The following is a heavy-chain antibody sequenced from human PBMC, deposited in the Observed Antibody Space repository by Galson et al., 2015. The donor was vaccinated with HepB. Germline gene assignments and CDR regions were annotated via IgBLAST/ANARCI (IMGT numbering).Heavy chain of an antibody. D-gene: IGHD3-16*01. Sequence: SVKVSCKASGGTFSSYTISWVRQAPGQGLEWMGRIIPILGIANYAQKFQGRVTITAGKSTSTAYMELSSLRSEDTAVYYCARDYGENYDYVWGSYSAFDIWGQGTMVTVSS. CDR3: ARDYGENYDYVWGSYSAFDI. V-gene: IGHV1-69*04. J-gene: IGHJ3*02. CDR2: IIPILGIA. CDR1: GGTFSSYT.